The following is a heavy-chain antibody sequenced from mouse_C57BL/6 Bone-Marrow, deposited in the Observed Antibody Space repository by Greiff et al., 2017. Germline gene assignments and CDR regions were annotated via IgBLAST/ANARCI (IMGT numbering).Heavy chain of an antibody. CDR1: GFTFSDYG. D-gene: IGHD1-1*01. CDR2: ISSGSSTI. CDR3: ARAFITTVVAPFAY. Sequence: EVMLVESGGGLVKPGGSLKLSCAASGFTFSDYGMHWVRQAPEKGLEWVAYISSGSSTIYYADTVKGRFTISSDNAKNTLFLQMTSLRSEDTAMYYCARAFITTVVAPFAYWGQGTLVTVSA. J-gene: IGHJ3*01. V-gene: IGHV5-17*01.